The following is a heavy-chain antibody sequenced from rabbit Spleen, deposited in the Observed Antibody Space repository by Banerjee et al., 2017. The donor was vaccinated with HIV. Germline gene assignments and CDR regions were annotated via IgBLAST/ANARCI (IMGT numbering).Heavy chain of an antibody. CDR1: GFTLSNYW. V-gene: IGHV1S45*01. CDR2: ISTGSGGGT. J-gene: IGHJ4*01. D-gene: IGHD4-1*01. Sequence: QEQLVESGGGLVKPEGSLTLTCKASGFTLSNYWVCWVRQAPGKGLEWIGCISTGSGGGTDYASWAKGRFTISKTSSTTVTLQMTSLTAADMATYFCVREVAGRFGLWGPGTLVTVS. CDR3: VREVAGRFGL.